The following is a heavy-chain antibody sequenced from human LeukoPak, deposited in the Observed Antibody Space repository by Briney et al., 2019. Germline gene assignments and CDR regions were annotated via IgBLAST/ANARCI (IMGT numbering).Heavy chain of an antibody. Sequence: GGSLRLSCAASGFTFRTYSMNWVRQAPGKGLEWVSSISSSTNYIYYADSVKGRFRISRDNAKNSLYLQMNSLRAEDTAVYYCARQGYCSGGSCYSGGFDYWGQGTLVTVSS. CDR2: ISSSTNYI. D-gene: IGHD2-15*01. V-gene: IGHV3-21*01. J-gene: IGHJ4*02. CDR1: GFTFRTYS. CDR3: ARQGYCSGGSCYSGGFDY.